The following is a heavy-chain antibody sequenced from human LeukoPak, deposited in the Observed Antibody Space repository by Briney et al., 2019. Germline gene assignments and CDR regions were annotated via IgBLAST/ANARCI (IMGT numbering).Heavy chain of an antibody. CDR1: GDSISSSY. J-gene: IGHJ4*02. V-gene: IGHV4-59*01. CDR2: VHYTGKT. D-gene: IGHD3-22*01. Sequence: SSETLSLTCTVSGDSISSSYWSWIRQPPGKSLEWVGYVHYTGKTNYNPSLNNRATISVDMSKNQFSLTLTSVTVADTAMYYCARGYYDRSGSSNPFDSWGQGTLVTVSA. CDR3: ARGYYDRSGSSNPFDS.